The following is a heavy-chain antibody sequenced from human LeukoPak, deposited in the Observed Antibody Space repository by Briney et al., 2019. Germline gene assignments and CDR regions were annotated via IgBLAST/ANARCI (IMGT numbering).Heavy chain of an antibody. CDR2: INHSGST. J-gene: IGHJ4*02. CDR1: GGSFSGYY. Sequence: TSETLSLTCAVYGGSFSGYYWSWIRQPPGKGLEWIGEINHSGSTNYNPSLKSRVTISVDTSKSQFSLKLSSVTAADTAVYYCARFTTRDGYNIFGYWGQGTLVTVSS. CDR3: ARFTTRDGYNIFGY. V-gene: IGHV4-34*01. D-gene: IGHD5-24*01.